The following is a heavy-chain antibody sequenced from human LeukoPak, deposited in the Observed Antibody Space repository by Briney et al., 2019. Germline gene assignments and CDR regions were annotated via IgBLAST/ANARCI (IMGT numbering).Heavy chain of an antibody. V-gene: IGHV4-59*01. CDR2: IYYSGST. J-gene: IGHJ6*03. D-gene: IGHD3-3*01. Sequence: SETLSLTCTVSGGSISSYYWSWIRQPPGKGLEWIGYIYYSGSTNYNPSLKSRVTISVDTSKNQFSLKLSSVTAADTAVYYCARTYYDFWSGYYTSYNYYYMDVWGKGTTVTVSS. CDR1: GGSISSYY. CDR3: ARTYYDFWSGYYTSYNYYYMDV.